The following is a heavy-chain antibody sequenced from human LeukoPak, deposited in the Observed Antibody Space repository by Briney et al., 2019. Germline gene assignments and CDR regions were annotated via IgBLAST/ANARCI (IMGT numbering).Heavy chain of an antibody. Sequence: GGSLRLSCATSGFTFRSYAMIWVRQAPERGLQWVSGISGSGTYYADFAKGRFTISRDNSKNTLYLQMNSLRAEDTATYYCARGPNGDYIGAFDMWGQGTMVTVS. CDR2: ISGSGT. CDR3: ARGPNGDYIGAFDM. CDR1: GFTFRSYA. D-gene: IGHD4-17*01. V-gene: IGHV3-23*01. J-gene: IGHJ3*02.